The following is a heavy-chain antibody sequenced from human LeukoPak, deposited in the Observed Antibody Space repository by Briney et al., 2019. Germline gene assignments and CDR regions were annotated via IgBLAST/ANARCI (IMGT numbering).Heavy chain of an antibody. J-gene: IGHJ5*02. CDR1: GYTFTIYD. CDR3: ARSLRRIKLYNWFDP. D-gene: IGHD2/OR15-2a*01. V-gene: IGHV1-8*01. CDR2: MNPNSGNT. Sequence: ASVKVSCKASGYTFTIYDINWVRQATGQGLEWMGWMNPNSGNTGYAQKFQGRVTMTRNTSISTAYMELSSLRSEDTAVYYCARSLRRIKLYNWFDPWGQGTLVTVSS.